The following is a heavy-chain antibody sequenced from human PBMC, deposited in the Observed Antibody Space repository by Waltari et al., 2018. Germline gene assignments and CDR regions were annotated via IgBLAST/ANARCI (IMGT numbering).Heavy chain of an antibody. J-gene: IGHJ6*02. CDR2: RNAPIGNS. CDR3: AREFRSAAGHLNGMDI. D-gene: IGHD6-19*01. CDR1: GETYTSCH. Sequence: QVQLVQSGAEVKKPGDSVKVSCKASGETYTSCHSIWMRRAPGQGLEWMGWRNAPIGNSALTEKFQGRITMTRDTSINTAYMELGGLRSEDTAVYYCAREFRSAAGHLNGMDIWGQGTAVTVSS. V-gene: IGHV1-8*01.